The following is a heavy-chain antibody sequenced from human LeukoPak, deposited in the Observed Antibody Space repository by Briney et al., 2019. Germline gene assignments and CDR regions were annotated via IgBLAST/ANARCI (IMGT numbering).Heavy chain of an antibody. CDR1: GFTVSSSY. CDR3: ARDRHYYASGSFPDF. V-gene: IGHV3-53*01. D-gene: IGHD3-10*01. CDR2: IYSGDIT. J-gene: IGHJ4*02. Sequence: GGSLRLSCAASGFTVSSSYMSWVRQAPGKGLEWVSVIYSGDITYYADSVKGRFTISRDNSKNTLYLQMNSLRVEDTAVYYCARDRHYYASGSFPDFRGQGTLVTVSS.